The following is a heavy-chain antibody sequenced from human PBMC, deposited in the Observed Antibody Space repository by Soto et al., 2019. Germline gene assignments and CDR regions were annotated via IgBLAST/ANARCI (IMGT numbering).Heavy chain of an antibody. CDR3: ARDGGFGELKY. Sequence: QVQLVQSGAELKKPGSSVKVSCKASGDTFSGYPINWVRQAPGEGLEWMGRIIPVFGTTNDAQRFEGRVTFTADESTNTAYMEWRGLLYEDTAVYYCARDGGFGELKYWGPGTMVTVSS. CDR2: IIPVFGTT. D-gene: IGHD3-10*01. CDR1: GDTFSGYP. V-gene: IGHV1-69*18. J-gene: IGHJ4*02.